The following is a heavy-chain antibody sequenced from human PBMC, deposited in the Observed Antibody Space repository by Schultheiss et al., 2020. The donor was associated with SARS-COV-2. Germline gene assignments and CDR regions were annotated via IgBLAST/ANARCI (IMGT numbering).Heavy chain of an antibody. CDR3: ARVRGYCTNGVCYTSYYYYYMDV. CDR2: IYYSGST. D-gene: IGHD2-8*01. CDR1: GGPISSYY. J-gene: IGHJ6*03. Sequence: SETLSLTCTVSGGPISSYYWSWIRQPPGKGLEWIGYIYYSGSTNYNPSLKSRVTISVDTSKNQFSLKLSSVTAADTAVYYCARVRGYCTNGVCYTSYYYYYMDVWGKGTTVTVSS. V-gene: IGHV4-59*01.